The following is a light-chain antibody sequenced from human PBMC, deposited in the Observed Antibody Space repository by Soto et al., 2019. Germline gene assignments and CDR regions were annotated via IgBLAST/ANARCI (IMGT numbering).Light chain of an antibody. CDR1: RSNIGAGYD. Sequence: QSVLTQPPSVSGAPGQRVTISGTGSRSNIGAGYDVHWYQQLPGTAPKLLIYGNSNRPSGVPDRFSGSKSGTSASLAITGLQAEDEADYYCQSYDSSLSGYVFGTGTTLTVL. V-gene: IGLV1-40*01. CDR2: GNS. J-gene: IGLJ1*01. CDR3: QSYDSSLSGYV.